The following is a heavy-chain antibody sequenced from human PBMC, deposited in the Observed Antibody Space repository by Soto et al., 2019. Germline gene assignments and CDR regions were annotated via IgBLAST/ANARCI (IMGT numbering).Heavy chain of an antibody. CDR1: GGTFSSYA. J-gene: IGHJ3*02. Sequence: QVQLVQSGAEVKKPGSSVKVSCKASGGTFSSYAISWVRQAPGQGLEWMGGIVPIIGAAQYAEKFRARVNNIAGEITSTAYMERSSLRYDDTAVYYCARGKPRETRLVGKIIVPTSDDFEICDLGTMVTVSS. V-gene: IGHV1-69*01. CDR2: IVPIIGAA. D-gene: IGHD1-1*01. CDR3: ARGKPRETRLVGKIIVPTSDDFEI.